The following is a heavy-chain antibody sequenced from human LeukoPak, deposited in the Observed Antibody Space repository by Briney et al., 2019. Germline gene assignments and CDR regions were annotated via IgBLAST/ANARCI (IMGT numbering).Heavy chain of an antibody. CDR3: ARGDRDWNYVFGAFDI. J-gene: IGHJ3*02. V-gene: IGHV1-69*05. D-gene: IGHD1-7*01. CDR1: GGTFSSYA. Sequence: ASVKVSCKASGGTFSSYAMSWVRQAPGQGLEWMGGIIPIFGTANYAQKFQGRVTITTDQSTSTAYMELSRLRSEDKAVYYCARGDRDWNYVFGAFDIWGQGTMVTVSS. CDR2: IIPIFGTA.